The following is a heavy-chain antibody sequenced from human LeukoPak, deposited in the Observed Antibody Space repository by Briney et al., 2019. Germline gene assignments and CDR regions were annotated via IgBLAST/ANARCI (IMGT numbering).Heavy chain of an antibody. CDR3: AREYCTNGVCYRRAYNWFDP. J-gene: IGHJ5*02. V-gene: IGHV4-39*07. D-gene: IGHD2-8*01. CDR1: GGSISSSSYY. CDR2: IYYSGST. Sequence: PSETLSLTCTVSGGSISSSSYYWGWIRQPPGKGLEWIGSIYYSGSTYYNPSLKSRVTISVDTSKNQFSLKLSSVTAADTAVYYCAREYCTNGVCYRRAYNWFDPWGQGTLVTVSS.